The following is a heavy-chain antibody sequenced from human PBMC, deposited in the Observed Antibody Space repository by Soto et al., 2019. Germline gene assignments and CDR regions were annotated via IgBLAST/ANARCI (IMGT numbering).Heavy chain of an antibody. V-gene: IGHV4-59*08. J-gene: IGHJ4*02. CDR1: GGSISGYY. CDR2: VYYTGST. Sequence: QVQLQESGPGLVKPSETLSLTCTVSGGSISGYYWSWFRQPPGKGLEWIASVYYTGSTNYNPSLKSRVTISLDTSKTQFSLKLSSVTAADSAVYFCARHSNDYRKSFVYWGQGSLVTVSS. CDR3: ARHSNDYRKSFVY. D-gene: IGHD5-12*01.